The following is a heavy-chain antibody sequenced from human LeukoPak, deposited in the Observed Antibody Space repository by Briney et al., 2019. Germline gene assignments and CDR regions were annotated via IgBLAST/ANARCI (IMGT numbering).Heavy chain of an antibody. Sequence: GASVKVSCKASGYTFTSYDINWVRQATGQGLEWMGWMNPNSGNTGYAQKFQGRVTITADESTSTAYMELSSLRSEDTAVYYCASGGHSRWYYYQRNWGQGTLVTVSS. J-gene: IGHJ4*02. V-gene: IGHV1-8*01. CDR2: MNPNSGNT. CDR3: ASGGHSRWYYYQRN. CDR1: GYTFTSYD. D-gene: IGHD6-13*01.